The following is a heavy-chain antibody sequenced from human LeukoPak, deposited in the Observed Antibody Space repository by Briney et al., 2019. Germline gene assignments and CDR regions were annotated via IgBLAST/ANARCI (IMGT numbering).Heavy chain of an antibody. J-gene: IGHJ6*02. Sequence: PSETLSLTCTVSGGSVSSGSYYWSWIRQPPGKGLEWIGYIYYSGSTNYNPSLKSRVTISVDTSKNQFSLKLSSVTAADTAVYYCARGLVAARYEMDVWGQGTTVTVSS. CDR3: ARGLVAARYEMDV. CDR1: GGSVSSGSYY. D-gene: IGHD6-6*01. CDR2: IYYSGST. V-gene: IGHV4-61*01.